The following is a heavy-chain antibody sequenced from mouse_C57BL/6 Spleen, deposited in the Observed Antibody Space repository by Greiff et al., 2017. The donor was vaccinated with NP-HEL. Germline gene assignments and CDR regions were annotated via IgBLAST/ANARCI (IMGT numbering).Heavy chain of an antibody. CDR1: GYTFTSYW. J-gene: IGHJ1*03. CDR2: IDPSDSYT. CDR3: ARSQLLRSGYCDV. Sequence: QVQLQQPGAELVMPGASVKLSCKASGYTFTSYWMHWVKQRPGQGLEWIGEIDPSDSYTNYNQKFKGKSTLTVDKSSSTAYMQLSSLTSEDSAVYYCARSQLLRSGYCDVWGTGTTVTVSS. V-gene: IGHV1-69*01. D-gene: IGHD1-1*01.